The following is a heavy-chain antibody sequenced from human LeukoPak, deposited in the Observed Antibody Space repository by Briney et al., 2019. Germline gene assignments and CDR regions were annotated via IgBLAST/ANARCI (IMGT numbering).Heavy chain of an antibody. V-gene: IGHV1-69*05. CDR1: GGTFIHYS. Sequence: GASVKVSCKASGGTFIHYSISWVRQAPGQGLEWMGGIIPVFGTTNYAQKFQGRVTITTDESTSTAYLELSSLRSEDTAVYYCAREKASGWYHYFDYWGQGTLVTVSS. D-gene: IGHD6-19*01. CDR2: IIPVFGTT. CDR3: AREKASGWYHYFDY. J-gene: IGHJ4*02.